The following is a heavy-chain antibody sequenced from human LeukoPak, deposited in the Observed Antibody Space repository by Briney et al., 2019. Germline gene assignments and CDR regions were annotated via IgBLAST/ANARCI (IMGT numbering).Heavy chain of an antibody. V-gene: IGHV4-39*01. CDR1: GGSISSSSYY. CDR2: IYYSGST. J-gene: IGHJ5*02. Sequence: SETLSLTCTVSGGSISSSSYYWGWIRQPPGKGLEWIGSIYYSGSTYYNPSLKSRVTISVDTSKNQFSLKLSSVTAADTAVYYCARSLIAADLGATWFDPWGQGTLVTVSS. D-gene: IGHD6-13*01. CDR3: ARSLIAADLGATWFDP.